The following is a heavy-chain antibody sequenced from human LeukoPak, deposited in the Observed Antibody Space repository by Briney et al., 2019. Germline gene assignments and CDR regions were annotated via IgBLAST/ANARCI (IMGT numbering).Heavy chain of an antibody. CDR3: ARGEGVWQWLPFDY. V-gene: IGHV4-30-4*01. CDR2: IYYSGST. Sequence: SETLSLTCTVSGGSISSGDYYWSWIRQPPGKGLEWIGYIYYSGSTYYNPSLKSRVTISVDTSKNQFSLKLSSVTAADTAVYYCARGEGVWQWLPFDYWGQGTLVTVS. CDR1: GGSISSGDYY. D-gene: IGHD6-19*01. J-gene: IGHJ4*02.